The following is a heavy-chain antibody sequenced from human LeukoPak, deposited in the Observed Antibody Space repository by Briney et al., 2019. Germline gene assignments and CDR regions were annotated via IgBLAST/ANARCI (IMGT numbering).Heavy chain of an antibody. CDR1: GFTFSSYG. J-gene: IGHJ4*02. CDR3: ARDPGHSGWYGDY. D-gene: IGHD6-19*01. V-gene: IGHV3-33*08. Sequence: PGGSLILSCAASGFTFSSYGMHWVRQAPGKGLEWVSIIWYDGSNKYYADSVKGRFTISKDNSKKTIYLQMNSLRAEDTAVYYCARDPGHSGWYGDYWGQGTLVTVSS. CDR2: IWYDGSNK.